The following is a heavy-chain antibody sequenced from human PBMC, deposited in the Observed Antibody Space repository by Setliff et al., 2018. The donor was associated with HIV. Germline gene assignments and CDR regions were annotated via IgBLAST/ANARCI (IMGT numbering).Heavy chain of an antibody. J-gene: IGHJ6*04. CDR1: GFSFDSYS. V-gene: IGHV3-30*04. Sequence: PGGSLRLSCAASGFSFDSYSMHWVRQAPGKGLEWVAVVSSDDVHKHYADSVKGRFTISRDNSENTLYLEMNNLRAEDTAVYYCARDTWYYSAKHLDVWGKGTTVTVSS. CDR2: VSSDDVHK. D-gene: IGHD3-10*01. CDR3: ARDTWYYSAKHLDV.